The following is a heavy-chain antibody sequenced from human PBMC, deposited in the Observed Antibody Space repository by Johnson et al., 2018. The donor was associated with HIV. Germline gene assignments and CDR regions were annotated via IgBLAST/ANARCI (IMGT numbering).Heavy chain of an antibody. Sequence: QVQLVESGGGLVKPGGSLRLSCAASGFTFKDYYMNWVRQTPGKGLEWVAHISSSGTTKYYADSGKGRFTISRDNTKKSLYLEMNSLRVDDTAIYYCTGESTPWGADYVGYGLDVWGQVTMVAVSS. V-gene: IGHV3-11*04. J-gene: IGHJ3*01. CDR3: TGESTPWGADYVGYGLDV. D-gene: IGHD5-18*01. CDR1: GFTFKDYY. CDR2: ISSSGTTK.